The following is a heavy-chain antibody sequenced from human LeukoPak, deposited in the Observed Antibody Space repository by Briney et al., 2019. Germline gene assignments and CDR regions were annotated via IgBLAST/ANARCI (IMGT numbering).Heavy chain of an antibody. D-gene: IGHD5-24*01. CDR2: IYHSGST. CDR3: ARRRDGSLDY. J-gene: IGHJ4*02. Sequence: PSETLSLTCAVSGGSISSGGYSWSWIRQPPGKGLEWIGCIYHSGSTYYNPSLKSRVTISVDRSKNQFSLKLSSVTAADTAVYYCARRRDGSLDYWGQGTLVTVSS. V-gene: IGHV4-30-2*01. CDR1: GGSISSGGYS.